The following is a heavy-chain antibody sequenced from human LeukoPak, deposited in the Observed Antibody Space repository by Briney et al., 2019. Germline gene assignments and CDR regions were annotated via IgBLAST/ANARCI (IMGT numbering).Heavy chain of an antibody. J-gene: IGHJ4*02. Sequence: GGSLRLSCAASGFTFSSYWMSWVRQAPGKGLEWVSAISGSGGSTYYADSVKGRFTISRDNAKNSLYLQMNSLRAEDTAVYYCARDKIQLWLGIGGDSPLDYWGQGTLVTVSS. D-gene: IGHD5-18*01. CDR3: ARDKIQLWLGIGGDSPLDY. CDR2: ISGSGGST. V-gene: IGHV3-23*01. CDR1: GFTFSSYW.